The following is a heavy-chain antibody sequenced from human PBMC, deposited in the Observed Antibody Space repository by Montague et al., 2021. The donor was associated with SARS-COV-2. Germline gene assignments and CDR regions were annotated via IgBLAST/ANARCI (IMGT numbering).Heavy chain of an antibody. CDR3: ARGLGCSGGRCYGDWLDP. CDR1: GGSISGYY. Sequence: SETLSLTCTVSGGSISGYYWSWIRQSPGKGLEWIGYIYYSGSTKXNPFLESRVTVSVDRSKNQFSLKMSSVTAADTAVFYCARGLGCSGGRCYGDWLDPWGQGTLVTVSS. J-gene: IGHJ5*02. V-gene: IGHV4-59*12. CDR2: IYYSGST. D-gene: IGHD2-15*01.